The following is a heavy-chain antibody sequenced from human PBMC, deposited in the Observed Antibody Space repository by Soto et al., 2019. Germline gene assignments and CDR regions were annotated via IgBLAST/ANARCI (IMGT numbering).Heavy chain of an antibody. CDR2: INADGSSI. Sequence: GGSLRLSCAAYGFTFSNSWMHWVRQAPGKGLVWLSHINADGSSIRYADSVRGRLTISRDNAKNSLYLQMNSLRAEDTAVYYCARGDYYDSSGPFSNAFDTWGQGTMVTVSS. V-gene: IGHV3-74*01. CDR3: ARGDYYDSSGPFSNAFDT. D-gene: IGHD3-22*01. CDR1: GFTFSNSW. J-gene: IGHJ3*02.